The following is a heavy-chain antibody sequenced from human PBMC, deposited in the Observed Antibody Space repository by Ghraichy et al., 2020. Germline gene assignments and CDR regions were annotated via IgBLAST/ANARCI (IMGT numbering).Heavy chain of an antibody. D-gene: IGHD3-22*01. CDR2: IYYSGST. CDR3: ARAQGDSSGYYSREYWYFDL. Sequence: SETLSLTCTVSGGSVSSGSYYWSWIRQPPGKGLEWIGYIYYSGSTNYNPSLKSRVTISVDTSKNQFSLKLSSVTAADTAVYYCARAQGDSSGYYSREYWYFDLWGRGTLVTVSS. J-gene: IGHJ2*01. CDR1: GGSVSSGSYY. V-gene: IGHV4-61*01.